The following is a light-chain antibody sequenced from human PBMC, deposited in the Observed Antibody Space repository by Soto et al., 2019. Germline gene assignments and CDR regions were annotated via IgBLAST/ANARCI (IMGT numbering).Light chain of an antibody. CDR2: SNN. J-gene: IGLJ2*01. Sequence: QSVLTQPPSASGTPGQRVTISCSGSSSNIGSNTVNWYQQLPGTAPKLLIYSNNQRPSVVPDRFSGSKSGTSASLAISGLQCEDEAAYYCAAWDDCLNGVVFGGGTKFTVL. V-gene: IGLV1-44*01. CDR1: SSNIGSNT. CDR3: AAWDDCLNGVV.